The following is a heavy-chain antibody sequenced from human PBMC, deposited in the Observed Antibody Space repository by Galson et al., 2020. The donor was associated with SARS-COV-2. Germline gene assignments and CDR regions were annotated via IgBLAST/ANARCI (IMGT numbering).Heavy chain of an antibody. CDR1: GFIFSDYY. CDR2: IGSTGVVT. V-gene: IGHV3-11*04. D-gene: IGHD4-4*01. Sequence: NSGGSLRLSCAASGFIFSDYYMTWIRQTPGKGLECISYIGSTGVVTYYADSVQGRFTISRDNTRNLFFLQMNDLRADDTALYYCARQTTFRGFDFGGQGVLVTVSS. CDR3: ARQTTFRGFDF. J-gene: IGHJ4*02.